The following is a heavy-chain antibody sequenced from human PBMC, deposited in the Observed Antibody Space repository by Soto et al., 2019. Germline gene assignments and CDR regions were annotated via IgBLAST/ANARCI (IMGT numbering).Heavy chain of an antibody. CDR2: IKSRTDGGTT. CDR3: PTHSLFTMMLVRFDF. J-gene: IGHJ4*01. V-gene: IGHV3-15*07. CDR1: GFTFSSAW. Sequence: VQLVESGGGLVKPGGSLTLSCAASGFTFSSAWINWVRQAPGKGLEWVGRIKSRTDGGTTDFAAPVKGRFAISREDTKDLASLQMNSLNTEDTGGYYCPTHSLFTMMLVRFDFWGHGTLVTFSS. D-gene: IGHD3-22*01.